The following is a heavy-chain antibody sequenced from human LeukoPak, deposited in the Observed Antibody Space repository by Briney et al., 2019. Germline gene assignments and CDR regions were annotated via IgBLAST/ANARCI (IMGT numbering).Heavy chain of an antibody. J-gene: IGHJ4*02. CDR3: AKDFVVVPGNVNYFDY. Sequence: GGSLRLSCAASGLIVSSNYMSWVRQAPGKGLEWVSVIYSGGSTHYADSVKGRFTISRDNSKNTLYVQMKSLRAEDTAVYYCAKDFVVVPGNVNYFDYWGQGTLVTVSS. CDR1: GLIVSSNY. D-gene: IGHD2-21*02. CDR2: IYSGGST. V-gene: IGHV3-53*01.